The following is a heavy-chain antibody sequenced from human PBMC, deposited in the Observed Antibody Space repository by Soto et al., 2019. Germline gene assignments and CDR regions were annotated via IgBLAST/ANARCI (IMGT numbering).Heavy chain of an antibody. J-gene: IGHJ6*02. D-gene: IGHD3-10*01. CDR2: IWYDGSNK. V-gene: IGHV3-33*01. CDR3: ASFGKIWFGYGMDV. CDR1: GFTFSSYG. Sequence: QVQLVESGGGVVQPGRSLRLSCAASGFTFSSYGMHWVRQAPGKGLEWVAVIWYDGSNKYYADSVKGRFTISRDNSKNTLYLQMNSLRAEDTAVYYCASFGKIWFGYGMDVWCQGTTVTVSS.